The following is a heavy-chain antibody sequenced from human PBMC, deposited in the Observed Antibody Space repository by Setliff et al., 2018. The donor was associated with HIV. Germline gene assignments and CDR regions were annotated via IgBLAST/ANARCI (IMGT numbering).Heavy chain of an antibody. CDR3: ARFRGQKYYFDY. V-gene: IGHV3-21*01. CDR2: ISSSSSYI. J-gene: IGHJ4*02. CDR1: GFTFSTYS. Sequence: GGSLRLSCVASGFTFSTYSMNWVRQAPGKGLEWVSSISSSSSYIYYADPVKGRFTISRDNAKNSLYLQMNSLRAEDTAVYYCARFRGQKYYFDYWGQGTLVTVSS.